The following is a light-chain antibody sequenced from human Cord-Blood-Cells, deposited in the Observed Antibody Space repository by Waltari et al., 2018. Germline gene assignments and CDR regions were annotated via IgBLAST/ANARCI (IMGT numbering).Light chain of an antibody. CDR3: QQRSNWLFT. V-gene: IGKV3-11*01. CDR2: DAS. CDR1: QSVSSY. Sequence: EIVLTQSPAPLSLSPGERATLSCRASQSVSSYLAWYQQKPGQAPRLLIYDASNRATGIPARFSGSGSGTDCTRTISSLAPEDFAVYYCQQRSNWLFTFGPGTKVDIK. J-gene: IGKJ3*01.